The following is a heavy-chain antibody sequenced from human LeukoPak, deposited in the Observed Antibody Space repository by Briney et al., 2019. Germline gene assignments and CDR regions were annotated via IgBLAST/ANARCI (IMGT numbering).Heavy chain of an antibody. J-gene: IGHJ4*02. CDR2: ISSSSSYI. V-gene: IGHV3-21*01. Sequence: GSLRFSSAASGFTFSSYAMCWGRQAPGKGVEGVSSISSSSSYIYYAHSVKGRFTISRDNAKNSLYLQMNSLRAEDTAVYYCASLYSSADDFDYWGQGTLVTVSS. CDR1: GFTFSSYA. D-gene: IGHD6-19*01. CDR3: ASLYSSADDFDY.